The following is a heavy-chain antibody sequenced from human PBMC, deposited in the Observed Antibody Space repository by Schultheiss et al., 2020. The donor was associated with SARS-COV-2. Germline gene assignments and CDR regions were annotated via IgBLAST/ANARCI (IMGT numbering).Heavy chain of an antibody. D-gene: IGHD1-26*01. CDR3: ARGRSRWERDRYYFDY. Sequence: SVKVSCKASGGTFSSYAISWVRQAPGQGLEWMGGIIPIFGTANYAQKFQGRVTITADESTSTAYMELSSLRSDDTAVYYCARGRSRWERDRYYFDYWGQGTLIIVSS. CDR1: GGTFSSYA. J-gene: IGHJ4*02. V-gene: IGHV1-69*13. CDR2: IIPIFGTA.